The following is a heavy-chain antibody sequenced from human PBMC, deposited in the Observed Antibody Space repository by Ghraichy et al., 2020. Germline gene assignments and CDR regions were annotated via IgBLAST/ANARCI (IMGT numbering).Heavy chain of an antibody. J-gene: IGHJ6*02. V-gene: IGHV1-8*01. CDR2: MNPNSGNT. CDR1: GYTFTSYD. D-gene: IGHD6-19*01. Sequence: ASVKVSCKASGYTFTSYDINWVRQATGQGLEWMGWMNPNSGNTGYAQKFQGRVTMTRNTSISTAYMELSSLRSEDTAVYYCARANGESSGPSSHYYYYYGMDVWGQGTTVTVSS. CDR3: ARANGESSGPSSHYYYYYGMDV.